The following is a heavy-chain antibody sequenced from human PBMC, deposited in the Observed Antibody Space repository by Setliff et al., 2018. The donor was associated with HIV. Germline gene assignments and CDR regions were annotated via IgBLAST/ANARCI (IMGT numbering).Heavy chain of an antibody. D-gene: IGHD2-15*01. V-gene: IGHV3-23*01. CDR1: GFTFSSYA. Sequence: GGSLRLSCAASGFTFSSYAMSWVRQAPGKGLEWVSAISGSGGSTYYADSVKGRFTISRDNSKNTLYLQMNSLRAEDTAVYYCTRDSPGGNSYYYGMDVWGQGTTVTVSS. CDR3: TRDSPGGNSYYYGMDV. CDR2: ISGSGGST. J-gene: IGHJ6*02.